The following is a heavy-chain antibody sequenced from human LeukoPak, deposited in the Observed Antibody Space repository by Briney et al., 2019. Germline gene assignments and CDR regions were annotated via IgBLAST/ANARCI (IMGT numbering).Heavy chain of an antibody. D-gene: IGHD1-1*01. V-gene: IGHV1-18*04. CDR1: GDTITGYG. CDR3: ASDLYNWKTYFDY. J-gene: IGHJ4*02. Sequence: GSVNLTCDASGDTITGYGSSWLRQHPAQGLEWMGWISAYNGNTNYAQKLQGRVTMTTDTSTSTAYMELGSLRSDDTAVYYCASDLYNWKTYFDYWGQGPLVTVSS. CDR2: ISAYNGNT.